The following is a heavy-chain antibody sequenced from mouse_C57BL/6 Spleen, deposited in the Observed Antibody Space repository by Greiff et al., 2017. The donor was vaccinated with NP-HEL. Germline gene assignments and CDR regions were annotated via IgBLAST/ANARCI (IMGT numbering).Heavy chain of an antibody. CDR2: ISSGGSYT. CDR3: ARGIITTDWYFDV. CDR1: GFTFSSYG. Sequence: EVQVVESGGDLVKPGGSLKLSCAASGFTFSSYGMSWVRQTPDKRLEWVATISSGGSYTYYPDSVKGRFTIARDNAKNTLYLQMSSLKSEDTAMYYCARGIITTDWYFDVWGTGTTVTVSS. J-gene: IGHJ1*03. V-gene: IGHV5-6*01. D-gene: IGHD1-1*01.